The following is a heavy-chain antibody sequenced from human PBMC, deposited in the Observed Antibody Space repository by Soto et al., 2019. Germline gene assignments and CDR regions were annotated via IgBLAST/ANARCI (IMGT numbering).Heavy chain of an antibody. V-gene: IGHV1-69*01. Sequence: QVQLVQSGAEVKKPGSSAKVSCKASGGTFSSYAISWVRQAPGQGLEWMGGIIPIFGTANYAQKFQGRVTITADESTSTAYMELSSLRSEDTAVYYCARSTYSSSWPRDYYYYYGMDVWGQGTTVTVSS. CDR3: ARSTYSSSWPRDYYYYYGMDV. D-gene: IGHD6-13*01. CDR2: IIPIFGTA. J-gene: IGHJ6*02. CDR1: GGTFSSYA.